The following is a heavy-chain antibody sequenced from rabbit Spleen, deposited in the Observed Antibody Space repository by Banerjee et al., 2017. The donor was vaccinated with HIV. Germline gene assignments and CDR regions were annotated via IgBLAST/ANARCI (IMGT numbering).Heavy chain of an antibody. J-gene: IGHJ3*01. D-gene: IGHD1-1*01. V-gene: IGHV1S45*01. CDR3: ARDTSSSFSSYGMDL. Sequence: EESGGGLVQPEGSLTLTCTASGFSFSSNYWICWVRQTPGKGLEWIACKYVGDSGNTYYASWAKGRFTISKTSSTTVTLQLTRLTAADTATYFCARDTSSSFSSYGMDLWGQGTLVTVS. CDR1: GFSFSSNYW. CDR2: KYVGDSGNT.